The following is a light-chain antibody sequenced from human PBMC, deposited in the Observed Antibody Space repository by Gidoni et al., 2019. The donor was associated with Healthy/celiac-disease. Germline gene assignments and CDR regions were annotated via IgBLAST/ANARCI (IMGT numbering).Light chain of an antibody. Sequence: EIVLTQSPASLSLSPGERATLSCRASQSVSSYLAWYQQKPGQAPRPLIDDASNRATGIPARFSGSGSGTDFTLTISGLEPEDFAVYYCQQRSNWLTFGGGTKVEIK. V-gene: IGKV3-11*01. CDR2: DAS. J-gene: IGKJ4*01. CDR1: QSVSSY. CDR3: QQRSNWLT.